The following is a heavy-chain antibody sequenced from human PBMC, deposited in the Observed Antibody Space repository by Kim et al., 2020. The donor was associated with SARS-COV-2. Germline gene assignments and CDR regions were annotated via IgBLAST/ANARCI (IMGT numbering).Heavy chain of an antibody. CDR2: IIGKDTTT. CDR1: GFTFSSYA. V-gene: IGHV3-23*01. CDR3: AENINNSCYSPGDY. D-gene: IGHD3-22*01. Sequence: GGSLRLSCTASGFTFSSYAMTWFRLAPGKRLEWVSVIIGKDTTTFYADSVKGRFFISRDSSKNTLYLQMNSLRAEDTPIFYCAENINNSCYSPGDYWGQG. J-gene: IGHJ4*02.